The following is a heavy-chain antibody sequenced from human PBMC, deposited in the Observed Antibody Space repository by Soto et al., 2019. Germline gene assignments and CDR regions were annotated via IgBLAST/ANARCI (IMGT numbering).Heavy chain of an antibody. J-gene: IGHJ6*03. CDR3: ARGVVTTVTTAPGYYYYMDV. CDR2: MNPNSGNT. D-gene: IGHD4-4*01. V-gene: IGHV1-8*01. CDR1: GYTFTSYD. Sequence: QVPLVQSGAEVKKPGASVKVSCKASGYTFTSYDINWVRQATGQGLEWMGWMNPNSGNTGYAQKFQGRVTMTRNTSISTAYMELSSLRSEDTAVYYCARGVVTTVTTAPGYYYYMDVWGKGTTVTVSS.